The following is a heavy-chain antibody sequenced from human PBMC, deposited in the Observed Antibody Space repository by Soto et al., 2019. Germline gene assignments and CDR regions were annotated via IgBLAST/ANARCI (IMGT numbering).Heavy chain of an antibody. J-gene: IGHJ3*02. CDR2: IWNDGSNV. CDR3: ARESGDWEIFFAFDI. CDR1: GFTFRNYA. D-gene: IGHD1-26*01. V-gene: IGHV3-33*01. Sequence: QVQLVESGGGVVQPGRSLRLSCAASGFTFRNYAMHWVRQAPGKGLEWVAVIWNDGSNVYYTDSVKGRFTLSRDNSMNTLILQMNNLRAEDTTVYYCARESGDWEIFFAFDIWGQGTMVTVSS.